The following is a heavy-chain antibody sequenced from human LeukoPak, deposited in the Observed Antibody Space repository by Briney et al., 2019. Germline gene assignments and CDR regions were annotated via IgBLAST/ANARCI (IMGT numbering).Heavy chain of an antibody. V-gene: IGHV3-7*01. Sequence: GGSLRLSCAASGFTFSSYWMSWVRQAPGKGLEWVANIKQDGSEKYYVDSVKGRFTISRDNAKNSLYLQMNSLRAEDTAVYYCARDGSYYYDSSGYPRADFDYWGQGTLVTVSS. CDR1: GFTFSSYW. CDR2: IKQDGSEK. CDR3: ARDGSYYYDSSGYPRADFDY. D-gene: IGHD3-22*01. J-gene: IGHJ4*02.